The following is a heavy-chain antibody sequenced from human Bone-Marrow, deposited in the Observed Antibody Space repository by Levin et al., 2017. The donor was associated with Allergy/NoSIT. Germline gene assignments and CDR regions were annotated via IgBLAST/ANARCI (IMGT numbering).Heavy chain of an antibody. V-gene: IGHV3-30-3*01. CDR2: ISFYGTDT. D-gene: IGHD2-2*01. CDR3: VQPDCTRTTCHWNDAFDV. CDR1: GFTFTDYA. J-gene: IGHJ3*01. Sequence: GESLKISCSASGFTFTDYAIHWVRQAPGKGLEWVSSISFYGTDTHYAHSVKGRLTISRDNSKNTLYLQMSSLRAEDTAVYYCVQPDCTRTTCHWNDAFDVWGQGTLVTVS.